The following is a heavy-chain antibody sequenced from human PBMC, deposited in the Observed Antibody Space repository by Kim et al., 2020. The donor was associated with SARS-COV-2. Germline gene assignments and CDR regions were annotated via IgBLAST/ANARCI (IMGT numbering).Heavy chain of an antibody. J-gene: IGHJ4*02. CDR2: ISGSDGST. D-gene: IGHD2-15*01. CDR3: AKWTRVHCGGGSCRIDC. Sequence: GGSLRLSCAASGFTFSNYAMSWVRQAPGKGLEWVSGISGSDGSTYYADSVKGRFTISRDNSKNTLYLQMNSLRAEDTALYYCAKWTRVHCGGGSCRIDCWGQGTLVTVSS. CDR1: GFTFSNYA. V-gene: IGHV3-23*01.